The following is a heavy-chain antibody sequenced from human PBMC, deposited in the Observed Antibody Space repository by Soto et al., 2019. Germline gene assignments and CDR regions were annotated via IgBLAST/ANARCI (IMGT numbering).Heavy chain of an antibody. V-gene: IGHV3-30*18. Sequence: WGSLRLSCAASGSTFSSYGMHWGRQSPVKGLEWVAVISYDGSNKYYADSVKGRFTISRDNSKNTLYLQMNSLRAEDTAVYYCAKDGIVGAGGQGTLVTVSS. CDR2: ISYDGSNK. J-gene: IGHJ4*02. CDR3: AKDGIVGA. CDR1: GSTFSSYG. D-gene: IGHD1-26*01.